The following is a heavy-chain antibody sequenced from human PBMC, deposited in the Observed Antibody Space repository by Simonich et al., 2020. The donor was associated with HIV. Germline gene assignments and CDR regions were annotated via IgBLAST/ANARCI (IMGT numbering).Heavy chain of an antibody. Sequence: EVQLLESEGVLLQPGGALRLSCAASGFTFSSSAMSGVRQAPGQGLEGGSAISGSGGRTYYAGSGKGRLTISRDKSKNTLYLQMNSLRAEDTAVYYCAKDRYYNFWSGYYDYWGQGTLVTVSS. D-gene: IGHD3-3*01. CDR2: ISGSGGRT. CDR1: GFTFSSSA. J-gene: IGHJ4*02. CDR3: AKDRYYNFWSGYYDY. V-gene: IGHV3-23*01.